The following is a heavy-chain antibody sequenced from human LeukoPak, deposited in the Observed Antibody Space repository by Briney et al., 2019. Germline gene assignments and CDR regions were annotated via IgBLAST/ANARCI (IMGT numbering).Heavy chain of an antibody. J-gene: IGHJ4*02. D-gene: IGHD4-11*01. CDR1: GFTFSSYS. V-gene: IGHV3-21*01. Sequence: GGSLRLYCAASGFTFSSYSMNWVRQAPGKGLEWVSSISSSSSYIYYADSVKGRFTISRDNAKNSLYLQMNSLRAEDTAVYYCARGGSLGRAVTNAGNDYWGQGTLVTVSS. CDR2: ISSSSSYI. CDR3: ARGGSLGRAVTNAGNDY.